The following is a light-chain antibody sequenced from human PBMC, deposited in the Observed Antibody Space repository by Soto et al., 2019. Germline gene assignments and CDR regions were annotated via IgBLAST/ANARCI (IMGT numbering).Light chain of an antibody. V-gene: IGKV3-15*01. CDR3: QQYNSWPPIT. J-gene: IGKJ5*01. CDR2: GAS. Sequence: EIVMTQSPATLSGSQGEGATLSCRASQSISNNLAWYQQKPGQAPRLLIHGASTRATGIPARFSGSGSGTEFTLTITSLQSEDFGVYYCQQYNSWPPITFGQGTRLEIK. CDR1: QSISNN.